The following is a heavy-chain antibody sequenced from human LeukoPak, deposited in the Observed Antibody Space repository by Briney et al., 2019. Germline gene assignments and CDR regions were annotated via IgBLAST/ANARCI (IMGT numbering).Heavy chain of an antibody. CDR1: GGPFSGHY. Sequence: PSETLSLTCAVYGGPFSGHYWSWIRQPPGKGLEWIGELLHSGSTNYNPSLTTRVTMSVDTSKNQFSLKLRSVTAADTAVYYCASGVYGNQHWGQGTLVTVSS. V-gene: IGHV4-34*12. CDR3: ASGVYGNQH. J-gene: IGHJ1*01. CDR2: LLHSGST. D-gene: IGHD6-6*01.